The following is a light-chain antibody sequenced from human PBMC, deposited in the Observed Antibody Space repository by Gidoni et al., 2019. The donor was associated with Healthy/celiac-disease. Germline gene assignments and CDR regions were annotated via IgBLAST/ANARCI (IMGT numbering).Light chain of an antibody. CDR3: QESYSTPRT. Sequence: DIHMTQSPSSLSASVGDRVTITCRASHSISSDLNWDQQKPGKAPNLLIYAAYSLQSGVPSRFSGSGDRKDLTITSSRLQAEDGANYYSQESYSTPRTFGHGTKVDIK. CDR2: AAY. J-gene: IGKJ3*01. CDR1: HSISSD. V-gene: IGKV1-39*01.